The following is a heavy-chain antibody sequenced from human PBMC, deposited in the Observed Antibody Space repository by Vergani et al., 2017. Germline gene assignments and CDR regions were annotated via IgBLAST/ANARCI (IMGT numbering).Heavy chain of an antibody. V-gene: IGHV1-18*01. Sequence: QVQLVQSGAEVKKPGASVKVSCKASGYTFTTYGISWVRQAPGQGLEWMGWISAYNGNTNYAQKLQGRVTMTTDTSTSTAYMELRSLRSDDTAVYYCARDRRVGVVMMTEFDPWGQGTLVTVSS. CDR2: ISAYNGNT. CDR1: GYTFTTYG. D-gene: IGHD3-3*01. J-gene: IGHJ5*02. CDR3: ARDRRVGVVMMTEFDP.